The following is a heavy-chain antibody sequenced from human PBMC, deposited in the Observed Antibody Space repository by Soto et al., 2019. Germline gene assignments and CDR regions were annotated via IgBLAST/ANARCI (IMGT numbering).Heavy chain of an antibody. D-gene: IGHD3-10*01. V-gene: IGHV1-8*01. CDR1: GYTFTSYD. J-gene: IGHJ3*02. CDR2: MNPNSGNT. CDR3: ARGINYDDSGDEAFEI. Sequence: QVQLVQSGAEVKKPGASVKVSCKASGYTFTSYDINWVRQATGQGLEWMGWMNPNSGNTGYAQKFQGRVTMTRNTSISTGYMELSRLRSEDTAVYYCARGINYDDSGDEAFEIWGQGTMVTVSS.